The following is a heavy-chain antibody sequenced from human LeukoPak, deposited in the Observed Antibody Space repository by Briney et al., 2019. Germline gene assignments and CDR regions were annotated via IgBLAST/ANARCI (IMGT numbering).Heavy chain of an antibody. V-gene: IGHV1-24*01. Sequence: ASVKVSCKVSGYTLTELSMHWVRQAPGKGLEGMGGFDPEDGETIYAQEFQGRVTITEDTSTDTAYMELSSLRSEDTAVYYCATVGSSGYYSYYYMDVWGKGTPVTISS. D-gene: IGHD3-22*01. CDR1: GYTLTELS. J-gene: IGHJ6*03. CDR2: FDPEDGET. CDR3: ATVGSSGYYSYYYMDV.